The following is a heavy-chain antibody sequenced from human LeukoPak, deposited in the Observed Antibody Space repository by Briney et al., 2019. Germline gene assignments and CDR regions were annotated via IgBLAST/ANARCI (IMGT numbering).Heavy chain of an antibody. D-gene: IGHD2-21*02. V-gene: IGHV4-31*03. CDR2: IYYSGST. CDR1: GGSISSGGYY. J-gene: IGHJ5*02. Sequence: SSETLSLTCTVSGGSISSGGYYWSWIRQHPGKGLEWIGYIYYSGSTYYNPSLKSRVTISVDTSKNQFSLKLSSVTAADTAVYYCARDMKGRYCGGDCSWFDPWGQGTLVTVSS. CDR3: ARDMKGRYCGGDCSWFDP.